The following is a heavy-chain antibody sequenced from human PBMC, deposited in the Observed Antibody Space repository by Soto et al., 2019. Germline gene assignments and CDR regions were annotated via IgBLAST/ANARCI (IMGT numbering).Heavy chain of an antibody. Sequence: GESLKISCKASGYSFSNKWVAWVRQMPGKGLEWMGIIYPGDSDTRYSPSFQGQVTISADKSISTAYLQWNSLKASDTAMYYCAIMGYDFWNGLTYFFYGMDVWGQGTTVTVSS. CDR2: IYPGDSDT. V-gene: IGHV5-51*01. J-gene: IGHJ6*02. CDR3: AIMGYDFWNGLTYFFYGMDV. D-gene: IGHD3-3*01. CDR1: GYSFSNKW.